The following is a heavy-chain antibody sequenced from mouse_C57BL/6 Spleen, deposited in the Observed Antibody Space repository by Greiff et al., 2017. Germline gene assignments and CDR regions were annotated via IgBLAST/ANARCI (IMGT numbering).Heavy chain of an antibody. D-gene: IGHD2-4*01. CDR2: IDPSDSET. V-gene: IGHV1-52*01. CDR3: ARRGYDYDGGYFDV. J-gene: IGHJ1*03. Sequence: QVQLQQPGAELVRPGSSVKLSCKASGYTFTSYWMHWVKKRPIQGLEWIGNIDPSDSETHYNQKFKDKATLTVDKSSSTAYMQLSSLTSEDSAVYYCARRGYDYDGGYFDVWGTGTTVTVSS. CDR1: GYTFTSYW.